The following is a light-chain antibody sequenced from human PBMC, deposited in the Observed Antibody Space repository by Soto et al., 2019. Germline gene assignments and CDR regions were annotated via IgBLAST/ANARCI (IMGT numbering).Light chain of an antibody. CDR3: QQYNNWPPWT. Sequence: EIVMTQSPATLSVSPGESATLSCRASQSVSSNLAWYQQKPGQAPRLLIYGASTRATGIPARFSGSGSGTEFPLTISSLQSEDFSVYYCQQYNNWPPWTFGPGTKVEIK. CDR2: GAS. V-gene: IGKV3-15*01. J-gene: IGKJ1*01. CDR1: QSVSSN.